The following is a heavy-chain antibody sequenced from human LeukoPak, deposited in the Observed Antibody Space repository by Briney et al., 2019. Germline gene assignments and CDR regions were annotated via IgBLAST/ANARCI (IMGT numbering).Heavy chain of an antibody. CDR2: IGTAGDT. CDR1: GFTFSSYD. D-gene: IGHD2-15*01. Sequence: GGSLRLSCAASGFTFSSYDMHWVRQATGKGLEWVSAIGTAGDTYYPGSVKGRFTISRENAKNSLYLQMDSLRAGDTAVYYCAKQKSNEGSLDYWGQGTLVTVSS. CDR3: AKQKSNEGSLDY. J-gene: IGHJ4*02. V-gene: IGHV3-13*01.